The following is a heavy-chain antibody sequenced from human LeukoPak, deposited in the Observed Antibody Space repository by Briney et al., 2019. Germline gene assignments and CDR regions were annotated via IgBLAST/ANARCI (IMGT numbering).Heavy chain of an antibody. D-gene: IGHD6-6*01. CDR3: ARGVILRSSRYYYYMDV. J-gene: IGHJ6*03. CDR1: GYTFTSYD. CDR2: MNPNSGNT. V-gene: IGHV1-8*01. Sequence: ASVKVSCKASGYTFTSYDINWVRQATGQGLEWMGWMNPNSGNTGYAQKFQGRVTMTRNTSISTAYMELSSLRSEDTAVYYCARGVILRSSRYYYYMDVWGKGTTVTVSS.